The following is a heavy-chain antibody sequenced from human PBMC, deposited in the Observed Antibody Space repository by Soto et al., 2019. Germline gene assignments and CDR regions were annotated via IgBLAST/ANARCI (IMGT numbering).Heavy chain of an antibody. D-gene: IGHD3-3*01. CDR3: AKGRYDFWSPYYVDS. CDR2: ITWNGRVL. J-gene: IGHJ4*02. V-gene: IGHV3-9*01. CDR1: GLTFDDFA. Sequence: EVQLVESGGRLVQPGRSLRLSCVGTGLTFDDFAMHWVRQAPGKGLEWVSGITWNGRVLAYEDSVKGRFTISRDNARNSLYLQMDSLRDEDTALYYCAKGRYDFWSPYYVDSWGQGTLVTVSS.